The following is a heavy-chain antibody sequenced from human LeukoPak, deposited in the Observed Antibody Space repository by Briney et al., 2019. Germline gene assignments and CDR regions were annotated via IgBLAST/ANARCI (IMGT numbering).Heavy chain of an antibody. D-gene: IGHD2-2*01. Sequence: ASVKVSCKASGYTFIAYYMHWVRQAPGQGLEWRGWINPNSGGTNYAQKFQGRVTMTGDTSISTAYMDLSRLRSDDTAVYYCARGMGVLVPAATWFDPWGQGTLVTVSS. CDR1: GYTFIAYY. CDR3: ARGMGVLVPAATWFDP. J-gene: IGHJ5*02. V-gene: IGHV1-2*02. CDR2: INPNSGGT.